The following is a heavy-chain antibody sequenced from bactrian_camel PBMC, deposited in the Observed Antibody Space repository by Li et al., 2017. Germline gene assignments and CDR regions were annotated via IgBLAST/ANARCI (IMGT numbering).Heavy chain of an antibody. CDR1: GFTFSDHD. CDR2: IDSGGGTT. V-gene: IGHV3S40*01. CDR3: ATAGNYH. J-gene: IGHJ4*01. D-gene: IGHD2*01. Sequence: VQLVESGGGLVQPGGSLRLACAASGFTFSDHDMSWVRQTPGKGLEWVSSIDSGGGTTVYADSVKGRFTVSRDNAKNTLSLQMNSLKTEDGAVYYCATAGNYHWGQGTQVTVS.